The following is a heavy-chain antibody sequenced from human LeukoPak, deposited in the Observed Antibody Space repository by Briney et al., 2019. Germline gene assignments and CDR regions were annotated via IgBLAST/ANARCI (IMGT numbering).Heavy chain of an antibody. J-gene: IGHJ4*02. CDR3: AKDGLLEYYYDSSRYFDY. D-gene: IGHD3-22*01. CDR2: ISGSGGSK. V-gene: IGHV3-23*01. Sequence: PGGSLRLSCAASGFTFSSYAMSWVRQAPGKGLEWVSTISGSGGSKYYADSVKGRFTISRDNSKNTLYLQMNSLRAEDTAVYYCAKDGLLEYYYDSSRYFDYWGQGTLVTLSS. CDR1: GFTFSSYA.